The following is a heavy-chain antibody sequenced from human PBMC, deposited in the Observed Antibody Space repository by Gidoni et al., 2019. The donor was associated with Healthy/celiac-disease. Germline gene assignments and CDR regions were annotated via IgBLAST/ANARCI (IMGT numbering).Heavy chain of an antibody. CDR1: GFTFISYW. V-gene: IGHV3-7*01. Sequence: EVQLVASGGGLVQPGGSLRLSCAASGFTFISYWMLWVRQAPGKGLEWVENIKQDGSEKYYVDSVKGRFTISRDNAKNSLYLQMNSLRAEDTAVYYCARDKSSYYDSSGYYSPPYYFDYWGQGTLVTVSS. J-gene: IGHJ4*02. CDR2: IKQDGSEK. D-gene: IGHD3-22*01. CDR3: ARDKSSYYDSSGYYSPPYYFDY.